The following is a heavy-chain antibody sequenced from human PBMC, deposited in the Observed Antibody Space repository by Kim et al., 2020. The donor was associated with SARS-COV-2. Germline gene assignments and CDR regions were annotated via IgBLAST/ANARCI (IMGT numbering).Heavy chain of an antibody. D-gene: IGHD5-12*01. J-gene: IGHJ4*02. V-gene: IGHV3-9*01. CDR3: AKGVDGTRFVDQ. Sequence: GGSLRLSCAASGFTFDDYAMHWVRQAPGKGLEWVSGISWNSRNIDYADSVKGRFTISRDNAKHSLWLQMNSLRAEDTALYYCAKGVDGTRFVDQWGQGTLVTVSA. CDR1: GFTFDDYA. CDR2: ISWNSRNI.